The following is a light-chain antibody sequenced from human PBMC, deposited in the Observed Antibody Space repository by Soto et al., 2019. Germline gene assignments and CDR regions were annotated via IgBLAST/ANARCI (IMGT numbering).Light chain of an antibody. J-gene: IGLJ3*02. CDR3: SSFTISSTWV. CDR1: SSDVGGLNY. Sequence: SALTQPASVSGSPGQSITISCTGTSSDVGGLNYVSWYQHHPGNAPKLIIYEVTNRPSGVSDRSSGSKSDNTASLPISGLQTEDEADYYCSSFTISSTWVFGGGTKLTVL. CDR2: EVT. V-gene: IGLV2-14*01.